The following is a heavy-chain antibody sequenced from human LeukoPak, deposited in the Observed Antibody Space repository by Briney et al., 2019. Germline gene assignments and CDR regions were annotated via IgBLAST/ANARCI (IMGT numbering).Heavy chain of an antibody. CDR1: GGSFSGHY. J-gene: IGHJ5*02. V-gene: IGHV4-34*01. Sequence: SETLSFTCAVYGGSFSGHYWSWIRQPPGKGLEWIGEINHSGSINYNPSLKSRVTISVDTSKKQFSLKVTSVTAADTAVYYCARGQYYDILTGHYKNWFDPWGQGTLVTVSS. CDR3: ARGQYYDILTGHYKNWFDP. D-gene: IGHD3-9*01. CDR2: INHSGSI.